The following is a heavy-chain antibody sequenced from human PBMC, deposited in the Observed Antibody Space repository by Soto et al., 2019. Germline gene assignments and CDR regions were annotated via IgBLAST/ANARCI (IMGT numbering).Heavy chain of an antibody. D-gene: IGHD3-22*01. CDR1: GGSISSGDHY. J-gene: IGHJ5*02. CDR2: IYYSGST. Sequence: SETLSLTCTVSGGSISSGDHYWNWIRQPPGKGLEWIGYIYYSGSTSYNPSLKSRVTISVDTSKNQFSLKLTSVTAADTAVYYCARQVYYYDSSGYLNWFDPWGQGTLVTVSS. V-gene: IGHV4-30-4*01. CDR3: ARQVYYYDSSGYLNWFDP.